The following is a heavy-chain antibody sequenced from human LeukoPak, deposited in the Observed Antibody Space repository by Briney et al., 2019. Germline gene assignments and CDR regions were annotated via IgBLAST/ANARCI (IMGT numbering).Heavy chain of an antibody. J-gene: IGHJ3*02. Sequence: PGGSLRLSCAASGFTFNSYSMSWVRQAPGKRLEWVSVIGGGDGGTHYADSVKGRFTISRDNSKSTLYMQMNSLSAEDTAVYFCAKDLAVGNTGDASDIWGQGTMVTVSS. CDR3: AKDLAVGNTGDASDI. CDR2: IGGGDGGT. CDR1: GFTFNSYS. V-gene: IGHV3-23*01. D-gene: IGHD6-19*01.